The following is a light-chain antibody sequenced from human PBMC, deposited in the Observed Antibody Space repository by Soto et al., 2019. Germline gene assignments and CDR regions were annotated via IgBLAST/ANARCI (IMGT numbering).Light chain of an antibody. CDR1: QSISSW. CDR2: KAS. J-gene: IGKJ1*01. Sequence: DIQMTQSPSTLSASVGDRVTITCRASQSISSWLAWYQQKPGKAPKLLIYKASTLESGVPSTFSGSGSGNAVTLTISSLQPDESAPSYCQQYNSYPLTFDQGTKVELK. V-gene: IGKV1-5*03. CDR3: QQYNSYPLT.